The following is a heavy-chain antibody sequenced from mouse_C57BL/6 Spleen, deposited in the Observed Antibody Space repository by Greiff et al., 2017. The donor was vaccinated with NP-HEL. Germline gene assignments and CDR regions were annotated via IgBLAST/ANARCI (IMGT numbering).Heavy chain of an antibody. CDR2: IDPSDSYT. V-gene: IGHV1-59*01. D-gene: IGHD2-1*01. J-gene: IGHJ3*01. Sequence: QVQLQQPGAELVRPGTSVKLSCKASGYTFTSYWMHWVKQRPGQGLEWIGVIDPSDSYTNYNQKFKGKATLTVDTSSSTAYMQLSSLTSEDSAVYYFARTGNYAWFAYWGQGTLVTVSA. CDR3: ARTGNYAWFAY. CDR1: GYTFTSYW.